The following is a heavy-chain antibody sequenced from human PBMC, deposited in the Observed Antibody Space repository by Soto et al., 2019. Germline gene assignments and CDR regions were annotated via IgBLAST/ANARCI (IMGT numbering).Heavy chain of an antibody. J-gene: IGHJ6*02. V-gene: IGHV3-33*01. CDR3: AREWDDFWSVYLVSYYGMDV. CDR2: IWYDGSNK. CDR1: GFTFSSYG. D-gene: IGHD3-3*01. Sequence: QVQLLESGGGVVQPGRSLRLSCAASGFTFSSYGMHWVRQAPGKGLELVAVIWYDGSNKYYADSVKGRFTISRDNSKNTLYLQMNSLRAEDTAVYYCAREWDDFWSVYLVSYYGMDVWGQGTTVTVSS.